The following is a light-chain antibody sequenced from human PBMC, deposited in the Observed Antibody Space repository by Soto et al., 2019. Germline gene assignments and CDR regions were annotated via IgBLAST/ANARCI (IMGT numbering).Light chain of an antibody. V-gene: IGLV2-11*01. CDR3: CSYAGSYSLV. J-gene: IGLJ3*02. CDR2: DVS. CDR1: SSDVGGYNY. Sequence: QSALTQPRSVSGSPRQSVTISCTGTSSDVGGYNYVTWYQHHPGKPPKLRIYDVSRRPSGVPDRFTGSKSGNTASLTISGLQAEDEADYYCCSYAGSYSLVFGGGTKLTVL.